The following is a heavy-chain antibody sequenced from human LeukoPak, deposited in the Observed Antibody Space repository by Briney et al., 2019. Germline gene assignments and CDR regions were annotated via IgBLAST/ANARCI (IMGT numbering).Heavy chain of an antibody. CDR1: GFTFSSYS. CDR3: AKVSKSRYCSSTSCYFDY. D-gene: IGHD2-2*01. CDR2: ISSSSSTI. Sequence: GGSLRLSCAASGFTFSSYSMNWVRQAPGKGLEWVSYISSSSSTIYYADSVKGRFTISRDNSKNTLYLQMNSLRAEDTAVYYCAKVSKSRYCSSTSCYFDYWGQGTLVTVSS. J-gene: IGHJ4*02. V-gene: IGHV3-48*01.